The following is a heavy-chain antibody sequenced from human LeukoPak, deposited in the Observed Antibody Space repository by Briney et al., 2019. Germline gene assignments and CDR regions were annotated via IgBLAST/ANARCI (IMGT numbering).Heavy chain of an antibody. J-gene: IGHJ4*02. CDR3: ARHAPMTTYDY. CDR1: GGSISSYY. V-gene: IGHV4-59*08. Sequence: SETLSLTCSVSGGSISSYYWSWIRQPPGKGLEWIGYIYYSGSTNYNPSLKSRVTISVDTSKNQFSLKLSSVTAAGMAVYYCARHAPMTTYDYWGQGTLVTVSS. CDR2: IYYSGST. D-gene: IGHD4-11*01.